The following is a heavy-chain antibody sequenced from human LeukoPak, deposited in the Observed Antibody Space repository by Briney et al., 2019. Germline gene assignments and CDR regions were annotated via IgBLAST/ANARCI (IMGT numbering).Heavy chain of an antibody. CDR1: GFTSSSYS. CDR3: ARDPFSSPDYYDSSGYELFDI. J-gene: IGHJ3*02. V-gene: IGHV3-48*02. D-gene: IGHD3-22*01. Sequence: GSLRLSCAASGFTSSSYSMNCVSQAPERGLEWDSYISRSRRPIYYTDSVKGRLTTSRDKAKNSLYLQINSLRDEDTAVYYCARDPFSSPDYYDSSGYELFDIWGQGTMVTVSS. CDR2: ISRSRRPI.